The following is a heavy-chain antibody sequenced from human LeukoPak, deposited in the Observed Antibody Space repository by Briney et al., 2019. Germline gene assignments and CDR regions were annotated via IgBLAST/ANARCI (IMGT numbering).Heavy chain of an antibody. Sequence: SGGSLRLSWAASGFTFSSYWMHWVRQAPGKGLVWVSLINSDGSSTIYADSVKGRFTISRDNAKNTLYLQMNSLRAEDTAVYYCARGLTIFGVVNDAFDIWGQGTMVTVSS. CDR2: INSDGSST. CDR1: GFTFSSYW. J-gene: IGHJ3*02. D-gene: IGHD3-3*01. CDR3: ARGLTIFGVVNDAFDI. V-gene: IGHV3-74*01.